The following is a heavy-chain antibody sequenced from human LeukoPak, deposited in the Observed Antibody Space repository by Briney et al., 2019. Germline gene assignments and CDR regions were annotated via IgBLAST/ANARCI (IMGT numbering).Heavy chain of an antibody. V-gene: IGHV5-51*01. Sequence: GESLKISCKGSGYRFTSYWIAWVRQMPGKGLEWMGIIYPGDSDTRYSPSFQGQVTISADKSISTAYLQWSSLRAEDTAVYYCTRRYGGHSGWAGYHDSWGQGTLVTVSS. J-gene: IGHJ4*02. CDR1: GYRFTSYW. CDR3: TRRYGGHSGWAGYHDS. CDR2: IYPGDSDT. D-gene: IGHD6-19*01.